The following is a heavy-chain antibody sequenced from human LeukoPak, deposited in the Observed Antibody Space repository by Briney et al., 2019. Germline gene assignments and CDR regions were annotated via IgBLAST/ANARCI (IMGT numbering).Heavy chain of an antibody. V-gene: IGHV4-59*12. Sequence: SETLSLTCTVSGGPISSYYWSWIRQPPGKGLEWIGYIYYSGSTNYNPSLKSRVTISVDTSKNQFSLKLSSVTAADTAVYYCARGLQAAYYYYYGMDVWGQGTTVTVSS. J-gene: IGHJ6*02. CDR1: GGPISSYY. CDR2: IYYSGST. D-gene: IGHD4-11*01. CDR3: ARGLQAAYYYYYGMDV.